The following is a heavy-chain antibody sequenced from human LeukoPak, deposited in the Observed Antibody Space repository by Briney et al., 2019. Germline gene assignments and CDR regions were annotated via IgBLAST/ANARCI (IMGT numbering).Heavy chain of an antibody. Sequence: PSETLSLTCTVSGGSISSGGYYWSWLRQHPGKGLEWIGYIYYSGSTYYNPSLKSRVTISVDTSKNQFSLKLSSVTAADTAVYYCAREISRYCSGGSCSYYFDYWGREPWSPSPQ. CDR1: GGSISSGGYY. V-gene: IGHV4-31*03. CDR3: AREISRYCSGGSCSYYFDY. CDR2: IYYSGST. D-gene: IGHD2-15*01. J-gene: IGHJ4*02.